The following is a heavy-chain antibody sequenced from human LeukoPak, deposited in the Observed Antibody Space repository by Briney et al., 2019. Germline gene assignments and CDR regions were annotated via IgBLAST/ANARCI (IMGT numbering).Heavy chain of an antibody. J-gene: IGHJ6*02. Sequence: GGPLSFSCAPSGFTFGDYNMSWIRQAPGKGLGWVSYISSSGSTIYYADSVKGRFTISRDNAKNSLYLQMNSLRAEDTAVYYCARGGYCSGGSCYSKTIYYYYGMDVWGQGTTVTVSS. CDR3: ARGGYCSGGSCYSKTIYYYYGMDV. V-gene: IGHV3-11*01. D-gene: IGHD2-15*01. CDR1: GFTFGDYN. CDR2: ISSSGSTI.